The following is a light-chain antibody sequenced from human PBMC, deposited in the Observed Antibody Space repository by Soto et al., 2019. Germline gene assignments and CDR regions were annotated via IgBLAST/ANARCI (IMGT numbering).Light chain of an antibody. CDR2: RAS. Sequence: IVMTQSPDTLAVSPGETVTLSCRASQSLSDNLAWYQQKIGQPPRLLIFRASTRASGIPARFSGGGSGTVFTLTISRLQSEDFAVYYCQQYGNWPPWTFGPGTRVEIK. CDR1: QSLSDN. V-gene: IGKV3-15*01. CDR3: QQYGNWPPWT. J-gene: IGKJ1*01.